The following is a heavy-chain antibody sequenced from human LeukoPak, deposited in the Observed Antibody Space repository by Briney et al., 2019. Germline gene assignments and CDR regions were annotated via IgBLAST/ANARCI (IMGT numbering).Heavy chain of an antibody. Sequence: GGSLRLSCAASEFTFSSYAMHWVRQAPGKGLEWVAVISYDGSNKYYADSVKGRFTISRDNSKNTLYLQMNSLRAEDTAVYYCGRDPGQKGLVSFFDYWGKETLVTVP. V-gene: IGHV3-30*04. J-gene: IGHJ4*02. D-gene: IGHD6-19*01. CDR1: EFTFSSYA. CDR2: ISYDGSNK. CDR3: GRDPGQKGLVSFFDY.